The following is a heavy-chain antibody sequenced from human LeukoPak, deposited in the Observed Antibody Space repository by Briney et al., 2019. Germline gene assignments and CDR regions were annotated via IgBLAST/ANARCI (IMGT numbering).Heavy chain of an antibody. CDR1: GFTFSSYG. CDR3: AAPYSSGWYENDAFDI. J-gene: IGHJ3*02. Sequence: GGSLRLSCAASGFTFSSYGMHWVRQAPGKGLEWVAVIWYDGSNKYYADSVKGRFTISRDNSKNTLYLQMNSLRAEDTAVYYCAAPYSSGWYENDAFDIWGQGTMVTVSS. CDR2: IWYDGSNK. D-gene: IGHD6-19*01. V-gene: IGHV3-33*01.